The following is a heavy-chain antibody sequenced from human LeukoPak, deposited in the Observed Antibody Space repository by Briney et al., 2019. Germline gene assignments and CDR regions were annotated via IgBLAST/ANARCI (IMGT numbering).Heavy chain of an antibody. Sequence: SETLSLTCTVSGGSISSSSYYWGWIRQPPGKGLEWIGSAYYSGSTYHNPSLKSRVTISVDTSKNQFSLKLSSVTAADTAVYYCARGEDGDYYFQHWGQGTLVTVSS. CDR2: AYYSGST. V-gene: IGHV4-39*01. J-gene: IGHJ1*01. D-gene: IGHD4-17*01. CDR3: ARGEDGDYYFQH. CDR1: GGSISSSSYY.